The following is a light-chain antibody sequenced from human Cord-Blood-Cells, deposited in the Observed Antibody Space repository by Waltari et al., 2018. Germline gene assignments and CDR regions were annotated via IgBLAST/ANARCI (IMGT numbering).Light chain of an antibody. CDR2: DDS. Sequence: SYVLTQPPSGSVAPGTTARITCGGNNLGSKSVHWYQQKPGQAPVLVVYDDSDRPSGIPERFSGSNSGNTATLTIGRVEAGDEADYYCQVWDSSSDHVVFGGGTKLTVL. CDR1: NLGSKS. J-gene: IGLJ2*01. V-gene: IGLV3-21*03. CDR3: QVWDSSSDHVV.